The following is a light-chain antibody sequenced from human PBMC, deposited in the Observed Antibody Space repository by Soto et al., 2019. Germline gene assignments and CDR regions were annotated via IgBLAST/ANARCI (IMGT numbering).Light chain of an antibody. CDR2: GAS. CDR3: QQYDHWPPWT. V-gene: IGKV3-15*01. CDR1: QSVHSH. J-gene: IGKJ1*01. Sequence: EIGLTQYPATLSVSPGERATLSCSTSQSVHSHVAWYQHKPGQAPRLLIYGASARVSGVPDRFSGSGAGTKYNRTITSLQSEDFAIYVCQQYDHWPPWTFGQGTKVDIK.